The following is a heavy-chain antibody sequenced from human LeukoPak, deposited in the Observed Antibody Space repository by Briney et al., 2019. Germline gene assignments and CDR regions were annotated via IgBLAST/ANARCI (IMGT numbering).Heavy chain of an antibody. J-gene: IGHJ3*02. CDR1: GYTFTGYY. V-gene: IGHV1-2*02. Sequence: ASVKVSCKASGYTFTGYYMHWVRQAPGQGLEWMGWINPNSGGTNYAQKFQGRVTMTRDTSISTAYMELSRLRSDDTAVYYCSESGPTVDAFDIWGQGTMVTVSS. CDR3: SESGPTVDAFDI. CDR2: INPNSGGT. D-gene: IGHD6-25*01.